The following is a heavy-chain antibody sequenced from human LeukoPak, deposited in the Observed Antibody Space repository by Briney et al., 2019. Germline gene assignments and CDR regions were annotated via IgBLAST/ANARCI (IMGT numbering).Heavy chain of an antibody. CDR2: ISYDGSNK. CDR1: GFTFSSYA. J-gene: IGHJ5*02. V-gene: IGHV3-30-3*01. CDR3: ARAPKAYYYGSGSYSNWFDP. Sequence: GGSLRLSCAASGFTFSSYAMHWVRQAPGKGLEWVAVISYDGSNKYYADSVKGRFTISRGNSKNTLYLQMNSLRAEDTAVYYCARAPKAYYYGSGSYSNWFDPWGQGTLVTVSS. D-gene: IGHD3-10*01.